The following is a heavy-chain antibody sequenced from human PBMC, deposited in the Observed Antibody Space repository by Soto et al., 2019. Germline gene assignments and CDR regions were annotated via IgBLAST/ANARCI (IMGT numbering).Heavy chain of an antibody. CDR1: GGTIRSGHW. V-gene: IGHV4-4*02. CDR2: MSLNGDI. D-gene: IGHD2-8*02. CDR3: ATRETRTGGPV. J-gene: IGHJ4*02. Sequence: QVQLQESGPGLVESSGTLSLTCAVYGGTIRSGHWWTWVRQSPGKGREWIGEMSLNGDINYSPSLQSRVTVSIDMSRNHLSLRLTSVTAADPAVYYCATRETRTGGPVWGQGTMVAVSS.